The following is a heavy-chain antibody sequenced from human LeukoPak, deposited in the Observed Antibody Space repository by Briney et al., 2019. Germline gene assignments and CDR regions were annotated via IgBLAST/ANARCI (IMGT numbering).Heavy chain of an antibody. V-gene: IGHV3-7*04. J-gene: IGHJ4*02. CDR2: IKQDGSKK. D-gene: IGHD5-24*01. CDR1: GFPFSSYW. Sequence: GGSLRLSCVASGFPFSSYWTTWVRQAPGKGLEWVANIKQDGSKKSYVDSVKGRFTISRDNAKNSLYLQMNSLRAEDTAIYYCTRVGYIDEGIDYWGQGTLVTVSS. CDR3: TRVGYIDEGIDY.